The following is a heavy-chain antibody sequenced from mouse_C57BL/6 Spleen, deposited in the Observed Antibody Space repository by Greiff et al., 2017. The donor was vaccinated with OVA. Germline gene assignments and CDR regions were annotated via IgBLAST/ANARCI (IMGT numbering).Heavy chain of an antibody. J-gene: IGHJ1*03. V-gene: IGHV1-55*01. D-gene: IGHD1-1*01. CDR3: AREGFDYYGSAWYFDV. CDR2: IYPGSGST. CDR1: GYTFTSYW. Sequence: QVQLQQSGAELVKPGASVKMSCKASGYTFTSYWITWVKQRPGQGLEWIGDIYPGSGSTNYNEKFKSKATLTVDTSSSTAYMQLSSLTSEDSAVYYCAREGFDYYGSAWYFDVWGTGTTVTVSS.